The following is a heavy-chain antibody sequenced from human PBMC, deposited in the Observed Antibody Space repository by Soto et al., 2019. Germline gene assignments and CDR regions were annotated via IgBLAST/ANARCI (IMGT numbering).Heavy chain of an antibody. J-gene: IGHJ6*02. Sequence: EVQLVESGGTLVQPGGSLRLSCAASGFDASVNYMTWVRQAPGKGLEWVSAINSGGSTFYADSVKGRFTISRDNSKNTLYLPMNSLRVEDTAMYYCVRENYYYGMDVWGQGTAVTVSS. CDR2: INSGGST. V-gene: IGHV3-66*01. CDR1: GFDASVNY. CDR3: VRENYYYGMDV.